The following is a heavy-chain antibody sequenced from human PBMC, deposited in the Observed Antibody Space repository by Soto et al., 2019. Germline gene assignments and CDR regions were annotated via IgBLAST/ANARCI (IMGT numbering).Heavy chain of an antibody. J-gene: IGHJ3*01. Sequence: GGSLRLSCSASGFIFSDFAMSWVRQAPGKGLEWVSTISGDGGDIYADSVKGRFTVSRDNSKNVLFLQMNSLRVDDAATYYCAKLQRRDIQQWLQAFNVWGQGTRVTVSS. D-gene: IGHD6-19*01. CDR1: GFIFSDFA. V-gene: IGHV3-23*01. CDR2: ISGDGGD. CDR3: AKLQRRDIQQWLQAFNV.